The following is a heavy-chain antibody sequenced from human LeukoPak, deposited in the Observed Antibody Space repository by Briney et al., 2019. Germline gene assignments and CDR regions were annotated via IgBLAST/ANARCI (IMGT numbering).Heavy chain of an antibody. V-gene: IGHV4-59*01. CDR3: ARGPGDSRYWYFDL. J-gene: IGHJ2*01. CDR2: IYYSGST. Sequence: SETLSLTCTVSGGSISSYYWSWIRQPPGKGLEWIGYIYYSGSTNYNPSLKSRVTMSVDTSKNHFSLKLSSVTAADTAVYYCARGPGDSRYWYFDLWGRGTLVTVSS. CDR1: GGSISSYY. D-gene: IGHD2-21*02.